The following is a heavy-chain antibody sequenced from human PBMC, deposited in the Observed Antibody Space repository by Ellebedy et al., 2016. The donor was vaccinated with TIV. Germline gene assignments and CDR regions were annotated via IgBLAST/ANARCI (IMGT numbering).Heavy chain of an antibody. CDR2: VNWNGADI. D-gene: IGHD1-26*01. J-gene: IGHJ6*02. Sequence: SLKISXAASGFIFESYAMHWVRQAPGKDLEWVSGVNWNGADIGYAAPVKGRFTISRDNAKNSLYLEMNNLRGEDTALYYCAKDQGYSAGWSLGYYYYGMDVWGQGTTVTVSS. V-gene: IGHV3-9*01. CDR3: AKDQGYSAGWSLGYYYYGMDV. CDR1: GFIFESYA.